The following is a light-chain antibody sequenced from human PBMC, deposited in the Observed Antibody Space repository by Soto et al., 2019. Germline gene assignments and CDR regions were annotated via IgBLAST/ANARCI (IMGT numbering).Light chain of an antibody. Sequence: SVLTQPASVSGYPVQSITIACTGTSSDVGTYNYVSWYQHHPGKAPKLIIYEVSNRPSGVSNRFSGSKSGSTASLTISGLQAEDEADYHCTSYTRDTALVFGTGTKVTVL. V-gene: IGLV2-14*01. CDR3: TSYTRDTALV. J-gene: IGLJ1*01. CDR1: SSDVGTYNY. CDR2: EVS.